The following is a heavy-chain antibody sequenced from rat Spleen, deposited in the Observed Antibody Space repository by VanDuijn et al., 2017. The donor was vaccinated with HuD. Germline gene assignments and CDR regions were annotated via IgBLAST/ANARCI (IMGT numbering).Heavy chain of an antibody. CDR2: IWTGGST. CDR1: GFSLTSYH. D-gene: IGHD1-4*01. J-gene: IGHJ3*01. Sequence: QVQLKESGPGLVQPSQTLSLTCTVSGFSLTSYHVSWVRQPPGKGLEWMGVIWTGGSTAYNSLPKSRLSITRDISKSQVFLKMNSLQTEDTATYFCTRESLPGYNSHWFVYWGQGTLVTVSS. CDR3: TRESLPGYNSHWFVY. V-gene: IGHV2-43*01.